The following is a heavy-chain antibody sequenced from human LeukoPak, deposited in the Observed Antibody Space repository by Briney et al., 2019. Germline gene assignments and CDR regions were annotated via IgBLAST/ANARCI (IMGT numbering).Heavy chain of an antibody. J-gene: IGHJ3*02. CDR1: GDSVSSNSAV. V-gene: IGHV6-1*01. Sequence: SLTLSLTCAISGDSVSSNSAVWKWIRQSPSRGVEWLGMTDYRTKGYKYYGVFVKSRITINQYTSKNQFSLQLNSVPPEDTALYYCARGYTYYDFWSGYRPDAFDIWGQGTMVTVSS. CDR3: ARGYTYYDFWSGYRPDAFDI. D-gene: IGHD3-3*01. CDR2: TDYRTKGYK.